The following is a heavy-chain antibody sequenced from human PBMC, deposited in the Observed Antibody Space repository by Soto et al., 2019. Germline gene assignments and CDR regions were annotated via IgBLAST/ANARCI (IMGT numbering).Heavy chain of an antibody. V-gene: IGHV3-23*01. D-gene: IGHD2-15*01. Sequence: GGSLRLSCAASGLTFSSYAMSWVRQAPGKGLEWVSAISGSGGSTYYADSVKGRFTISRDNSKNTLYLQMNSLRAEDTAVYYCAKDNSFTPGSGWFDPWGQGTLVTVSS. J-gene: IGHJ5*02. CDR2: ISGSGGST. CDR1: GLTFSSYA. CDR3: AKDNSFTPGSGWFDP.